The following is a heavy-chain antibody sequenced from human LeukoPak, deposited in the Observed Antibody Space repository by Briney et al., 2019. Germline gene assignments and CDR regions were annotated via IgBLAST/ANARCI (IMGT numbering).Heavy chain of an antibody. CDR1: GGSISSYY. J-gene: IGHJ4*02. D-gene: IGHD6-19*01. Sequence: PSETLSLTCTVSGGSISSYYWSWIRQPPGKGLEWIGYITHSGGTNYNPSLKSRVTISVDTSKNQFSLKLSSVTAADTAVYYCARVPVAGLVYFDYWGQGTLVTVSS. CDR2: ITHSGGT. CDR3: ARVPVAGLVYFDY. V-gene: IGHV4-59*08.